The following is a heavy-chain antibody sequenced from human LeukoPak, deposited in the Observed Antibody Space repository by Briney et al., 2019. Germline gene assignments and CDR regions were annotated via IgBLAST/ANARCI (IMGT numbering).Heavy chain of an antibody. CDR2: INSDGSST. CDR1: GFTFSSYW. Sequence: GGSLRLSCAASGFTFSSYWMHWVRQAPGKGLVWVSRINSDGSSTSYADSVKGRFTISRDNAKNTLYLQMNSLRAEDTAVYYCARFVIAVDDAFDIWGQGTMVTVSS. V-gene: IGHV3-74*01. D-gene: IGHD6-19*01. CDR3: ARFVIAVDDAFDI. J-gene: IGHJ3*02.